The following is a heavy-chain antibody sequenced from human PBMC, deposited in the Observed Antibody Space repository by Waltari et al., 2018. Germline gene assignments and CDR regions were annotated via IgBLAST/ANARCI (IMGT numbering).Heavy chain of an antibody. D-gene: IGHD6-6*01. CDR2: ISGSGAAK. CDR1: GFNFSGYH. V-gene: IGHV3-11*01. J-gene: IGHJ4*02. Sequence: VQLVESGGGLVKPGGSLRLSCAASGFNFSGYHMTWIRQAPGRGVEWVSFISGSGAAKYYADAVKGRFTISRDNADNSLYLQMNTLRAEDTAVYYCARGSSSWDWGQGTLVTVSS. CDR3: ARGSSSWD.